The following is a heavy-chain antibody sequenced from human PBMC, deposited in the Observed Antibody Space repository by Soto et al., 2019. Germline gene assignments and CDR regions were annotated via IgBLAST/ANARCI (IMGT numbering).Heavy chain of an antibody. CDR3: ARRSGDSSGGRCYNY. D-gene: IGHD2-15*01. CDR2: INHSGNT. CDR1: GGSFSGYY. J-gene: IGHJ4*01. V-gene: IGHV4-34*01. Sequence: SWTLSPTCAVYGGSFSGYYGGCIRHPPGKGLDWIGEINHSGNTNYNPSLKSRVTISVDTSKNQFSLKLNSVTAADTAVYYCARRSGDSSGGRCYNYWGQGTPVTVS.